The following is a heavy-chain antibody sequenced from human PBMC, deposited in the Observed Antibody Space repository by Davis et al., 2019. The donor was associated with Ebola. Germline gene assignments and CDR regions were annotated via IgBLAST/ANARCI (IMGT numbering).Heavy chain of an antibody. J-gene: IGHJ4*02. D-gene: IGHD6-19*01. Sequence: SETLSLTCTVSGGSISTYHWNWIRQSPGKGLEWIGFISYTGNTNYNPSLKSRVTISVDTARNQFSLQVRSVTAADTATYYCARSQWLVHSYGYWGQGTLVTVSS. CDR1: GGSISTYH. CDR3: ARSQWLVHSYGY. CDR2: ISYTGNT. V-gene: IGHV4-59*08.